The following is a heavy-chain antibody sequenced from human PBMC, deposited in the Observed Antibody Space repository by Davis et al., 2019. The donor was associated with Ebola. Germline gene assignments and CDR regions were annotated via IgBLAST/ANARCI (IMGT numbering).Heavy chain of an antibody. CDR2: MNPNSGNT. CDR3: ARDSSSSWPSYYFDY. Sequence: AASVKVSCKASGYTFTSYDINWVRQATGQGLEWMGWMNPNSGNTGYAQKFQGRVTMTRDTSTSTVYMELSSLRSEDTAVYYCARDSSSSWPSYYFDYWGQGTLVTVSS. CDR1: GYTFTSYD. V-gene: IGHV1-8*01. D-gene: IGHD6-13*01. J-gene: IGHJ4*02.